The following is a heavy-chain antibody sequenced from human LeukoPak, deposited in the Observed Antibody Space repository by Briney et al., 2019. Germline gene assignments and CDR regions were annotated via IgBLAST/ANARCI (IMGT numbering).Heavy chain of an antibody. CDR1: GFTFSSYG. V-gene: IGHV3-30*02. Sequence: PGGSLRLSCAASGFTFSSYGMHWVRQAPGKGLEWVAFIRYDGTNKYYADSLKGRFTISRDNSKNTLYLQMNSLRAEDTAVYYCAKGPNYDILTGWRKTYNGFDIWGQGTMVTVSS. CDR3: AKGPNYDILTGWRKTYNGFDI. D-gene: IGHD3-9*01. J-gene: IGHJ3*02. CDR2: IRYDGTNK.